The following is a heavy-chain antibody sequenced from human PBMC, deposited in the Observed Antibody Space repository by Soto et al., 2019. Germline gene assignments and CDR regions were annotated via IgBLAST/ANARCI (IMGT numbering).Heavy chain of an antibody. CDR3: ARDRGLRGSSTSPPHGLDV. V-gene: IGHV1-69*06. CDR2: IVPNIGTV. D-gene: IGHD2-2*01. Sequence: QMQLVQSGAEVKKPGSSVKVSCKASGGTLTNFINYPINWVRQAPGQGLEWMGGIVPNIGTVNYAQKFQGRVTITADKSTSTAYMELSSLRSEDTAVYYCARDRGLRGSSTSPPHGLDVWGLGTTVTVSS. J-gene: IGHJ6*02. CDR1: GGTLTNFINYP.